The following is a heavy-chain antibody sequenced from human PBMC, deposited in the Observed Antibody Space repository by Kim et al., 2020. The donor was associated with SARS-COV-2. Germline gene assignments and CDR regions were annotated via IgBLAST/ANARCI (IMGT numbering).Heavy chain of an antibody. D-gene: IGHD6-6*01. CDR2: INAGNGNT. J-gene: IGHJ4*02. CDR1: GYTFTSYA. Sequence: ASVKVSCKASGYTFTSYAMHWVRQAPGQRLEWMGRINAGNGNTKYSQKFQGRVTITRDTSASTAYMELSSLRSEDTAGYYCACREDSIAAFDYWGQGTLVTVSS. CDR3: ACREDSIAAFDY. V-gene: IGHV1-3*01.